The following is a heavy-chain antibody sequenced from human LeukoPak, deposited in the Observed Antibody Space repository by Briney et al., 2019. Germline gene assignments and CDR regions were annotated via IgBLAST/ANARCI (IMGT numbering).Heavy chain of an antibody. J-gene: IGHJ6*02. Sequence: GGSLRLSCAGSGFTFSSYAMSWVRQAPGKGLEWVSTISGSGGAGTYYADSVRGRFTVSRDNSRNTLYLPMNSLRAEDTAVYYCVKDRGGSPFYGMDVWGQGTTVTVSS. V-gene: IGHV3-23*01. CDR1: GFTFSSYA. CDR2: ISGSGGAGT. CDR3: VKDRGGSPFYGMDV. D-gene: IGHD1-26*01.